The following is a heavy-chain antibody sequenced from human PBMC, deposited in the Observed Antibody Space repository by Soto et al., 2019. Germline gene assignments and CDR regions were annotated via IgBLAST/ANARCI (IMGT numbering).Heavy chain of an antibody. CDR1: GGSVSSGSYY. V-gene: IGHV4-61*01. D-gene: IGHD6-13*01. CDR3: ARERSPYSSLFDP. CDR2: IYYSGST. J-gene: IGHJ5*02. Sequence: PSETLSLTCTVSGGSVSSGSYYWSWIRQPPGKGLEWIGYIYYSGSTNYNPSLKSRVTISVDTSKNQFSLKLSSVTAADTAVYYCARERSPYSSLFDPWGQGTLVTVSS.